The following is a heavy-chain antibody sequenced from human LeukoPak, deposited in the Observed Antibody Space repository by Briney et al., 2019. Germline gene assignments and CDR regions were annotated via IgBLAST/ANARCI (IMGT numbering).Heavy chain of an antibody. CDR2: MNPNSGNT. D-gene: IGHD4-23*01. Sequence: GASVKVSCKASGYTFTSYDINWVRQATGQGLAWMGWMNPNSGNTGYAQKFQGRVTMTRNTSISTAYMELSSLRSEDTAVYYCARGSARRTYGGNYLSYWGQGTLVTVSS. V-gene: IGHV1-8*01. CDR3: ARGSARRTYGGNYLSY. CDR1: GYTFTSYD. J-gene: IGHJ4*02.